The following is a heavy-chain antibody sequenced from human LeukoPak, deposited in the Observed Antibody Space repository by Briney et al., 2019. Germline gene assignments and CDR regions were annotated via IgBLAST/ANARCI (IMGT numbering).Heavy chain of an antibody. J-gene: IGHJ4*02. Sequence: GASVKVSCKASGGTFSSYAISWVRQAPGQGLEWMGGIIPIFGTANYAQKFQGRVTITADESTSTAYMELSSLRSEDTAVYYCARRLRYFDWLFDYWGQGTLVTVSS. V-gene: IGHV1-69*13. CDR2: IIPIFGTA. CDR3: ARRLRYFDWLFDY. D-gene: IGHD3-9*01. CDR1: GGTFSSYA.